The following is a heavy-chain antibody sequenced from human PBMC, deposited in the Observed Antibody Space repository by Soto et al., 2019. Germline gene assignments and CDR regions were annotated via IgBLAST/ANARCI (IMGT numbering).Heavy chain of an antibody. V-gene: IGHV3-64D*08. D-gene: IGHD1-1*01. Sequence: PGRSLRLSCSASGFTLSSYAMHWVRQAPGKGLEYVSAISSNGGSTYYADSVKGRFTISRDNSKNTLYLQMSSLRAEDTAVYYCVQAPLGWNEEPDFDYWGQGTLVTVSS. CDR1: GFTLSSYA. CDR2: ISSNGGST. CDR3: VQAPLGWNEEPDFDY. J-gene: IGHJ4*02.